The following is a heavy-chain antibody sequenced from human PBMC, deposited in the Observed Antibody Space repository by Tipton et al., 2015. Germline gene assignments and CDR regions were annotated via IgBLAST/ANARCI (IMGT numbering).Heavy chain of an antibody. V-gene: IGHV3-33*06. D-gene: IGHD3-22*01. CDR2: VFYDGGEK. CDR1: HFPFSNYG. Sequence: SLRLSCEASHFPFSNYGMHWVRQAPGKGLEWVALVFYDGGEKHHADSVKGRFTISRDNSKKTVYLQMNNLRAEDTAVYYCAKGGDTMIVVVYFDYWGQGTLVTVSS. J-gene: IGHJ4*02. CDR3: AKGGDTMIVVVYFDY.